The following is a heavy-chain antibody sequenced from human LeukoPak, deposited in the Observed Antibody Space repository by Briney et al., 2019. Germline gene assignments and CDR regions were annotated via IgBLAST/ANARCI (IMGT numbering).Heavy chain of an antibody. CDR1: GFTFSSYN. Sequence: GGSLRLSCAASGFTFSSYNMNWVRLAPGKGLEWVSSISSDSTYIYYANSLRGRFTISRDNAKNSLYLQMNSLRAEDTAVYYCARDLHHYDSSGLRYWGQGTLVTVSS. D-gene: IGHD3-22*01. CDR3: ARDLHHYDSSGLRY. CDR2: ISSDSTYI. J-gene: IGHJ4*02. V-gene: IGHV3-21*01.